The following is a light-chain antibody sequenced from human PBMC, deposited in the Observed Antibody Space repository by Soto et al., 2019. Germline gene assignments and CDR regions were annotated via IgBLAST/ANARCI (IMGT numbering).Light chain of an antibody. CDR3: QQSYSTPYT. V-gene: IGKV1-39*01. J-gene: IGKJ2*01. Sequence: DIQMTQSPYSLSASVGDRVTITCRASQSISSYLNWYQQKPGKAPKLLIYAASSLQSGVPSRFSGSGSGTDFTLTISSLQPEDFATYYGQQSYSTPYTFGQGTKVDIK. CDR1: QSISSY. CDR2: AAS.